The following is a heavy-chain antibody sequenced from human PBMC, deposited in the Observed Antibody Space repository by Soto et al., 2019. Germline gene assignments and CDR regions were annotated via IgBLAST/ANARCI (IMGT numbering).Heavy chain of an antibody. J-gene: IGHJ6*02. CDR3: ATRPICGVVIITIYNGMDV. CDR2: ISTSGGNT. V-gene: IGHV3-23*01. Sequence: EVQLLESGGGLVQPGGSLRLSCVASGFTFSSYAMNWVRQAPGKGLEWVSAISTSGGNTYYADSVKGRFTISRDNSKHTLYLQMNSLRAEDTAVYYCATRPICGVVIITIYNGMDVWGQGTTVTVSS. CDR1: GFTFSSYA. D-gene: IGHD3-3*01.